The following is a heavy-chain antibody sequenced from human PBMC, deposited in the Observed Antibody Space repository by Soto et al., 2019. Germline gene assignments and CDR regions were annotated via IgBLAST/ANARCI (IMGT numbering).Heavy chain of an antibody. CDR3: AKSVFGYYPFDY. J-gene: IGHJ4*02. Sequence: LRLSCAASGFTFDDYAMHWVRQAPGKGLEWVSGISWNSGSIGYADSVKGRFTISRDNAKNSLYLQMNSLRAEDTALYYCAKSVFGYYPFDYWGQGTLVTVSS. V-gene: IGHV3-9*01. CDR2: ISWNSGSI. D-gene: IGHD3-22*01. CDR1: GFTFDDYA.